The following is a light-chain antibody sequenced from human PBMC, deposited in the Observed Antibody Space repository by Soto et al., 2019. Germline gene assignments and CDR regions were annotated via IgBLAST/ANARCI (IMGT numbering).Light chain of an antibody. CDR1: SSDVGGYNY. J-gene: IGLJ2*01. CDR2: DVS. Sequence: QSALTQPASVSGSPGQSIAISCTGTSSDVGGYNYVFWYQQHPGKAPQLMIYDVSNRPSGVSTRFSGSKSGNTASLTISGAQAEDEGEYYCSSYSSSSNVVFGGGTKLTVL. V-gene: IGLV2-14*03. CDR3: SSYSSSSNVV.